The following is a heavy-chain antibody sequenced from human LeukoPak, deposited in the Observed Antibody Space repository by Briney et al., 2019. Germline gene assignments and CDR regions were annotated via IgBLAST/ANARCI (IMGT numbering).Heavy chain of an antibody. D-gene: IGHD3-22*01. Sequence: PGGSLRLSCAASGFTFSSYGMHWVRQAPGKGLEWVAVIWYDGSNKYYADSVKGRFTISRDNSKNTLYLQMNSLRAEDTAVYYCARDGDYDSSGFVAFDIWGQGTMVTVSS. CDR3: ARDGDYDSSGFVAFDI. CDR1: GFTFSSYG. J-gene: IGHJ3*02. V-gene: IGHV3-33*01. CDR2: IWYDGSNK.